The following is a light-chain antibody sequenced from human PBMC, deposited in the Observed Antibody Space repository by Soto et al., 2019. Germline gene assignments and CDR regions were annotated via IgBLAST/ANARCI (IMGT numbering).Light chain of an antibody. J-gene: IGKJ1*01. Sequence: EIVLTQSPGTLALSPGSSSSLSCRASQSVSRNSLAWHQQKPGQAPRLLIFGASSRATGIPDRLSGSGSGTEFTLTISSMKPDDFATYYCQQYNSYWTFGHGTKVDIK. V-gene: IGKV3-20*01. CDR3: QQYNSYWT. CDR2: GAS. CDR1: QSVSRNS.